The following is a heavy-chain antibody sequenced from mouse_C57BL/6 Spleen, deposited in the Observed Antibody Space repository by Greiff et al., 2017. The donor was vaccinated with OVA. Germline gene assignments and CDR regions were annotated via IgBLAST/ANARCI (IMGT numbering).Heavy chain of an antibody. CDR2: INPSNGGT. D-gene: IGHD3-2*02. Sequence: QVQLQQPGTELVKPGASVKLSCKASGYTFTSYWMHWVKQRPGQGLEWIGNINPSNGGTNYNEKFKSKATLTVDKSSSTAYMQISSLTSEDSAVYYCARKGRGSSGYYAMDYWGQGTSVTVSS. CDR3: ARKGRGSSGYYAMDY. V-gene: IGHV1-53*01. J-gene: IGHJ4*01. CDR1: GYTFTSYW.